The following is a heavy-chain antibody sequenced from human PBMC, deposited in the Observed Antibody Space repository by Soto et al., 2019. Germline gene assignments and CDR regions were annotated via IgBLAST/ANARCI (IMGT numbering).Heavy chain of an antibody. Sequence: SETLSLTCTVSGGSVSSGSYYWSWIRQPPGKGLEWIVYIYYSGSTNYNPSLKSRVTISVDTSKNQFSLKLSSVTAADTAVYYGARRAIVATMTFDYWGQGTLVTLSS. J-gene: IGHJ4*02. V-gene: IGHV4-61*01. D-gene: IGHD5-12*01. CDR3: ARRAIVATMTFDY. CDR1: GGSVSSGSYY. CDR2: IYYSGST.